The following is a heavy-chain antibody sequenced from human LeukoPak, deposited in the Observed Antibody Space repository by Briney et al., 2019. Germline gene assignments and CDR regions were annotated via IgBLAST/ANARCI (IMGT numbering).Heavy chain of an antibody. J-gene: IGHJ4*02. Sequence: KPGGSLRLSCAASGFSFGSYTMNWVRQAPGKGLEWVSIISSSSSYIYYADSVKGRFTISRDNAKNALYLQMNSLRVEDTAVYYCARDGRCGGDCYASWGQGTLVTVSS. CDR3: ARDGRCGGDCYAS. CDR1: GFSFGSYT. D-gene: IGHD2-21*02. CDR2: ISSSSSYI. V-gene: IGHV3-21*01.